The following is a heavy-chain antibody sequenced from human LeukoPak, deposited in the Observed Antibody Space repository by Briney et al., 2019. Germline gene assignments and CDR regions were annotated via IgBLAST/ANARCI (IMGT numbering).Heavy chain of an antibody. CDR1: GGSFSGYY. V-gene: IGHV4-34*01. J-gene: IGHJ4*02. CDR2: INHSGST. Sequence: PSETLSLTCAVYGGSFSGYYWSWIRQPPGKGLEWIGEINHSGSTNYNPSLKSRDTISVDTSKNQFSLKLSSVTAADTAVYYCARHPRITMVRGAQGFDYWGQGTLVTVSS. D-gene: IGHD3-10*01. CDR3: ARHPRITMVRGAQGFDY.